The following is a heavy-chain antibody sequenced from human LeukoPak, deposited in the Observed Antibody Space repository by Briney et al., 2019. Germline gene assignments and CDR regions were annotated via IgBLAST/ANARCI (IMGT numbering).Heavy chain of an antibody. CDR1: GFTVSSNY. Sequence: GGSLRLSCAASGFTVSSNYMSWVRQAPGKGLEWVSVIYSGGSTYYADSVKGRFTISRDNSKNTLYLQMDSLRAEYTAVYYCATQTYGDYSGFDYWGQGTPVTVSS. V-gene: IGHV3-53*01. D-gene: IGHD4-17*01. CDR2: IYSGGST. CDR3: ATQTYGDYSGFDY. J-gene: IGHJ4*02.